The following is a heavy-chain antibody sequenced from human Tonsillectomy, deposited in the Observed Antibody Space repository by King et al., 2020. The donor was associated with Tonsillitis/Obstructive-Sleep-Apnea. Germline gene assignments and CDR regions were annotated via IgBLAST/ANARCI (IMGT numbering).Heavy chain of an antibody. V-gene: IGHV3-66*01. Sequence: VQLVQSGGGLVQPGGSLRLSCAASGFTVSSNYMSWVRQAPGTGLEWVSVLYSGGSTYYANSVKGRFTISRNNSKNTLYLQMTSLRAEDTAEYYCARTPELNYGPLDHFAYWGQGTLVTVSS. CDR3: ARTPELNYGPLDHFAY. J-gene: IGHJ4*02. CDR2: LYSGGST. CDR1: GFTVSSNY. D-gene: IGHD1-26*01.